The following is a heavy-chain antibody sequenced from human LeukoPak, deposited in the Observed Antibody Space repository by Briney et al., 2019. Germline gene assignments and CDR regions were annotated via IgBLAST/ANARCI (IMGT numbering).Heavy chain of an antibody. CDR2: IYYSGST. CDR3: ARDRVGTYDAFDI. Sequence: GSLRLSCAASGFTFRNYGMSWIRQPPGKGLEWIGSIYYSGSTYYNPSLKSRVTISVDTSKNQFSLKLSSVTAADTAVYYCARDRVGTYDAFDIWGQGTMVTVSS. V-gene: IGHV4-39*07. J-gene: IGHJ3*02. D-gene: IGHD5-12*01. CDR1: GFTFRNYG.